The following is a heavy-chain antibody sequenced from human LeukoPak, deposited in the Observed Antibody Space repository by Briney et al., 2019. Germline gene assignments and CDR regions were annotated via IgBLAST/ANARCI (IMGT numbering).Heavy chain of an antibody. Sequence: GGSLRLSCAASGFTVSSNYMSWVRQAPGKGLEWVSVIYSGGSTYYADSVKGRFTISRDNSKNTLYLQMNSLRAEDTAVHYCARVGGYSSGPDYWGQGTLVTVSS. CDR2: IYSGGST. J-gene: IGHJ4*02. CDR1: GFTVSSNY. V-gene: IGHV3-53*01. D-gene: IGHD6-19*01. CDR3: ARVGGYSSGPDY.